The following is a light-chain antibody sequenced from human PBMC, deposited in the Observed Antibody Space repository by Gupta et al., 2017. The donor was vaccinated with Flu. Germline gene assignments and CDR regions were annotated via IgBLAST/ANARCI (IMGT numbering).Light chain of an antibody. CDR2: AAS. CDR1: HSISNY. V-gene: IGKV1-39*01. Sequence: DSQLTQSPSSLCASVGDRVTITCRASHSISNYLNWYQQKPGRAPKLLIYAASSLERGVPSRFSGSGSGTDFTLTISRLQPEDIATYYCQQCDSTPPTFGPGTRLEIK. CDR3: QQCDSTPPT. J-gene: IGKJ5*01.